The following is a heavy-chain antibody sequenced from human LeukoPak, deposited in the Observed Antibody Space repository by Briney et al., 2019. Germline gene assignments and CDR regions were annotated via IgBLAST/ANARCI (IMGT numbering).Heavy chain of an antibody. D-gene: IGHD3-10*01. V-gene: IGHV3-21*01. Sequence: GRSLRLSCAASGFTFSSYSMNWVRQAPGKGLEWVSYIRSSSSYIYYADSVKGRVTISRDNAKKSLYLQMNSLRAEDTAVYYCARDGSGSYFFDYWGQGTLVTVSS. J-gene: IGHJ4*02. CDR2: IRSSSSYI. CDR1: GFTFSSYS. CDR3: ARDGSGSYFFDY.